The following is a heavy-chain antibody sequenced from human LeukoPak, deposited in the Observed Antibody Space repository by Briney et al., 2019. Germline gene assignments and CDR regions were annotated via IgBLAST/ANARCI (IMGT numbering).Heavy chain of an antibody. CDR2: INTGGSST. D-gene: IGHD3-10*01. J-gene: IGHJ4*02. Sequence: PGGSLRLSCAASGFTFSSYWMHWVRQAPGKGLVWVSRINTGGSSTSYADSVKGRFTISRDNAKNTLYLQMNSLRAEDTAVYYCARDRDRRGYFDYWGQGTLVTVSS. CDR3: ARDRDRRGYFDY. CDR1: GFTFSSYW. V-gene: IGHV3-74*01.